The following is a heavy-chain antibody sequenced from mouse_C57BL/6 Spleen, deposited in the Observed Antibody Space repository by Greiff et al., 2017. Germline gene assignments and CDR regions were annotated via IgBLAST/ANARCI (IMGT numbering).Heavy chain of an antibody. CDR1: GFTFSDYG. V-gene: IGHV5-17*01. J-gene: IGHJ4*01. CDR3: AAYSNCVRYYYAIDY. CDR2: ISSGSSTI. D-gene: IGHD2-5*01. Sequence: EVKLMESGGGLVKPGGSLKLSCAASGFTFSDYGMHWVRHAPEKGLEWVAYISSGSSTIYYADTVKGRFTISIDNAKNTLFLQMTSVRSEDTAMYYCAAYSNCVRYYYAIDYWGQGTSVTVSS.